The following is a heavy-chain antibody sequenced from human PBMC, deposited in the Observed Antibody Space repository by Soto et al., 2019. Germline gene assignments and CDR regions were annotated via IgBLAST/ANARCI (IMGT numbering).Heavy chain of an antibody. J-gene: IGHJ6*02. D-gene: IGHD3-10*01. CDR3: ARGSGRQVYNYYGMDV. CDR1: GGSISIGTDY. CDR2: IHYSGST. V-gene: IGHV4-39*07. Sequence: PSETLSLTCTVSGGSISIGTDYWGWIRRAPGKGLEWIGKIHYSGSTSHNPSLKSRVSISVDKSKNQFSLKLSSVTAADTAVYYCARGSGRQVYNYYGMDVWGQGTTVTVSS.